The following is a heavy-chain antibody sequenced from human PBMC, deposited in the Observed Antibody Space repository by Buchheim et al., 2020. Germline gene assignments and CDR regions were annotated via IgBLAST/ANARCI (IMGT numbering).Heavy chain of an antibody. Sequence: QVQLVQSGAEVKKPGASVKVSCKASGYTFTSYYMHWVRQAPGQGLEWMGIINPSGGSTSYAQKFQGRVTMTRDTSTSTVYMELSSLRSEDTAVYYCARDRVPNYYDSSGYFYYYYGMDVWGQGTT. CDR2: INPSGGST. J-gene: IGHJ6*02. D-gene: IGHD3-22*01. V-gene: IGHV1-46*01. CDR3: ARDRVPNYYDSSGYFYYYYGMDV. CDR1: GYTFTSYY.